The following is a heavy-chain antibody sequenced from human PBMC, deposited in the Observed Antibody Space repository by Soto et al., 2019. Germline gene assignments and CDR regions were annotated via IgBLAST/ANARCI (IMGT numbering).Heavy chain of an antibody. Sequence: VASVKVSCKASGYTFTGYYMHWVRQAPGQGLEWMGWINPNSGGTNYAQKFQGRVTMTRDTSISTAYMELSRLRSDDTAVYYCATDSSGWYYFDYWGQGTMVTVSS. V-gene: IGHV1-2*02. CDR2: INPNSGGT. CDR1: GYTFTGYY. D-gene: IGHD6-19*01. J-gene: IGHJ4*02. CDR3: ATDSSGWYYFDY.